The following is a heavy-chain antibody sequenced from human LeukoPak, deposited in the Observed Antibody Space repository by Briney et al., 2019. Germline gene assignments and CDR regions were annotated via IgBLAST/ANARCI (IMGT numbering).Heavy chain of an antibody. V-gene: IGHV4-30-2*01. CDR1: GASISSGGYS. D-gene: IGHD4-17*01. J-gene: IGHJ4*02. Sequence: PSQTLSLTCAVSGASISSGGYSWNWIRLPPGKGLEWIANIYHSGNTYYNLSLRSRVTISVDTSKNQFSLMLSSVTAADTALYYCARKKDYGDYVDYWGQGTLVTVSS. CDR3: ARKKDYGDYVDY. CDR2: IYHSGNT.